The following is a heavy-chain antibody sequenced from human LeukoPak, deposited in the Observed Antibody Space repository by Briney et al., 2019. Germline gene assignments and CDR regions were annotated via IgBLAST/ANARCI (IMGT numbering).Heavy chain of an antibody. V-gene: IGHV4-39*01. CDR2: IYYSGSP. J-gene: IGHJ5*02. CDR3: ARHVGFITMVRGVINNNWFDP. CDR1: GGSISSSSYY. Sequence: SETLSLTCTVSGGSISSSSYYWGWIRQPPGKGLEWIGSIYYSGSPYYNPSLKSRVTISVDTSKKQFSLKLSSVAAADTAVYYCARHVGFITMVRGVINNNWFDPWGQGTLVTVSS. D-gene: IGHD3-10*01.